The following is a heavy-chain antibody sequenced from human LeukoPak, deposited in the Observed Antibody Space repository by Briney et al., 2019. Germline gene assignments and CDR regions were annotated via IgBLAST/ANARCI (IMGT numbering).Heavy chain of an antibody. J-gene: IGHJ5*02. CDR2: ISGSGGST. V-gene: IGHV3-23*01. CDR1: GFTFSSYA. Sequence: GGSLRLSCAASGFTFSSYAMSWVRQAPGKGLEWVSAISGSGGSTYYADSVKGRFTISRDNSKNTLYLQMNSLRAEDTAVYYCAKGTYSSPEYNWFDPWGRGTLVTVSS. D-gene: IGHD6-13*01. CDR3: AKGTYSSPEYNWFDP.